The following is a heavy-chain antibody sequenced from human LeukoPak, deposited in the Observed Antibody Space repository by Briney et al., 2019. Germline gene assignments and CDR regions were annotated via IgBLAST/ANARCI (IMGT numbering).Heavy chain of an antibody. V-gene: IGHV4-59*01. CDR3: ARDNRHYYGMDV. J-gene: IGHJ6*02. CDR1: GGSISSYY. Sequence: SETLSLTCTVSGGSISSYYWSWIRQPPGKGLEWIGYIYYSGSTNYNPSLKSRVTISVDTSENQFSLKLSSVTAADTAVYYCARDNRHYYGMDVWGQGTTVTVSS. D-gene: IGHD1-14*01. CDR2: IYYSGST.